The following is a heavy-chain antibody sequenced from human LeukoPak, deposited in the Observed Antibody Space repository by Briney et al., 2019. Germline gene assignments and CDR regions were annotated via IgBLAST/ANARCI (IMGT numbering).Heavy chain of an antibody. Sequence: GGSLRLSCAASGFTFGDYYMSWIRQAPGKGLEWVSYISSSGSYTNYADSVKGRFTISRDNAKNSLYLQMNSLRAEDTAVYYCAKDHPEGDGYNYGAFDIWGQGTMVTVSS. CDR1: GFTFGDYY. D-gene: IGHD5-24*01. V-gene: IGHV3-11*05. J-gene: IGHJ3*02. CDR2: ISSSGSYT. CDR3: AKDHPEGDGYNYGAFDI.